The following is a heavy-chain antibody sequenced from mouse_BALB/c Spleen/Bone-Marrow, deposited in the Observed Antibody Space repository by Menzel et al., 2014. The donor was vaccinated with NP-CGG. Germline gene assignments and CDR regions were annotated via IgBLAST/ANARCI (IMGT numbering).Heavy chain of an antibody. CDR3: AREGRGYYGSSGAAMDY. CDR1: GVSLTSYG. CDR2: IWAGGRT. V-gene: IGHV2-9*02. Sequence: HRRESGRSPVAPPQSLSSTLPESGVSLTSYGVHWVRQPPGKGLEWLGGIWAGGRTSYNSALMSRLSINQDNSKSQVFLKLNSLQTDDTATYYCAREGRGYYGSSGAAMDYWGQGTSATVSS. J-gene: IGHJ4*01. D-gene: IGHD1-1*01.